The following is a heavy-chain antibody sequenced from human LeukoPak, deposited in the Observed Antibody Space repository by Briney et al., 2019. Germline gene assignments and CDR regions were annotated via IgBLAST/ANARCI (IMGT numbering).Heavy chain of an antibody. Sequence: PGGSLRLSCVASGLPIADFAMHWVRQAPGKGLEGVSLISGDGVSTFYADSVKGRFSISRDNSKNSLYLEMHSLRTPNAAMYYCAKESGKFDYWGQGTLVAVSS. CDR2: ISGDGVST. V-gene: IGHV3-43*02. CDR1: GLPIADFA. CDR3: AKESGKFDY. J-gene: IGHJ4*02.